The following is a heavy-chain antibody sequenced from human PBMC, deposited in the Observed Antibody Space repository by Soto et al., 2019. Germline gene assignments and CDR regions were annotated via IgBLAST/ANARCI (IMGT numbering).Heavy chain of an antibody. CDR2: MNPNSGNT. Sequence: QVQLVQSGAEVKKPGASGKVSCKASGYTFTSYDINWVRQATGQGLEWMGWMNPNSGNTGYAQKFQGRVTMTRNTSTSTAYMELSSLRSEDTAVYYCARGNSYCSSTSGHHNWFDHWGQGTLVTVSS. CDR1: GYTFTSYD. V-gene: IGHV1-8*01. D-gene: IGHD2-2*01. CDR3: ARGNSYCSSTSGHHNWFDH. J-gene: IGHJ5*02.